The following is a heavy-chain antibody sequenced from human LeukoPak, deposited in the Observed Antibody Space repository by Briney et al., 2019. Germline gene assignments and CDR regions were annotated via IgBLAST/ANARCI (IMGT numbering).Heavy chain of an antibody. CDR1: GITFTSYS. CDR3: ARDFSGWSN. J-gene: IGHJ4*02. V-gene: IGHV3-66*01. CDR2: IYSGGST. D-gene: IGHD6-19*01. Sequence: PGGSLRLSCAASGITFTSYSMHWVRQAPGKGLEWVSVIYSGGSTYYADSVKGRFTISRDNSKNTLYLQMNSLRAEDTAVYYCARDFSGWSNWGQGTLVTVSS.